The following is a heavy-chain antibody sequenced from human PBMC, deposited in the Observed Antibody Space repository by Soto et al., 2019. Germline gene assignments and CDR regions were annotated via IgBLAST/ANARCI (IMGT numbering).Heavy chain of an antibody. D-gene: IGHD3-22*01. Sequence: ASVKVSCKASGYTFTGYYMHWVRQAPGQGLEWMGWINPNSGGTNYAQKFQGWVTMTRDTSISTAYMELSRLRSDDTAVYYCARAPQYYYDSSGSTDYGIDVWGQGTTVTVSS. V-gene: IGHV1-2*04. CDR2: INPNSGGT. CDR3: ARAPQYYYDSSGSTDYGIDV. J-gene: IGHJ6*02. CDR1: GYTFTGYY.